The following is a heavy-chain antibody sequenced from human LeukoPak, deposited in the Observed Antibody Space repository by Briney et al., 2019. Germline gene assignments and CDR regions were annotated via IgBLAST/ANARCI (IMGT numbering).Heavy chain of an antibody. Sequence: GGSLRLSCAASGFTFSSYGMHWVRQAPGKGLEWVALIWYDGTRKNYADSVKGRFTISRDNSKNTLYLQMNSLRAEDTAVYYCAKDREVRYGAYDLGDFWGQGTLVTVSS. D-gene: IGHD4-17*01. CDR1: GFTFSSYG. J-gene: IGHJ4*02. CDR3: AKDREVRYGAYDLGDF. V-gene: IGHV3-33*06. CDR2: IWYDGTRK.